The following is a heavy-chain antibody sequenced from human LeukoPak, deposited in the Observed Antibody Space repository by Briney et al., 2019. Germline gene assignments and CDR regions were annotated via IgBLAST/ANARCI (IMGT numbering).Heavy chain of an antibody. Sequence: SQTLSLTCAISGDSVSSNSAAWNWIRQSPSRGIEWLGRTYYRSKWYNHYAVSVKSRIIINSDTSKNQFSLQLNSVTPEDTAVYYCARDWDYGGKRDWFDPWGQGTLVTVSS. CDR3: ARDWDYGGKRDWFDP. CDR2: TYYRSKWYN. D-gene: IGHD4-23*01. V-gene: IGHV6-1*01. CDR1: GDSVSSNSAA. J-gene: IGHJ5*02.